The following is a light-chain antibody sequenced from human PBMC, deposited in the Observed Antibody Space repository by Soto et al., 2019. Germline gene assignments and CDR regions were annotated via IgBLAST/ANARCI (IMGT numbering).Light chain of an antibody. CDR3: GSYTSGRTYA. J-gene: IGLJ1*01. Sequence: QSVLTQPASVSGSPGQSITISCTGTSSDVGGYNRVSWFQQHPGKAPKLIIYDVGSRPSGVSNRFSGSRSGNTASSLTISGLQAEDEADYYCGSYTSGRTYAFGTGTKVTVL. V-gene: IGLV2-14*01. CDR2: DVG. CDR1: SSDVGGYNR.